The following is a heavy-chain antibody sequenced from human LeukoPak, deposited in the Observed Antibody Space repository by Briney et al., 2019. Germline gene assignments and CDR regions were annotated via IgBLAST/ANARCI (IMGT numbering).Heavy chain of an antibody. CDR1: GFTFSSFG. CDR2: ISYDGRKQ. Sequence: GGSLRLSCAASGFTFSSFGMHWVRQAPGKGPEWVAVISYDGRKQYYADSVKGRFTISRDNSKNTLYLQMNSLRGEDTAMYYCAKQMAVDYFDYWGQGTLVTVSS. CDR3: AKQMAVDYFDY. D-gene: IGHD5-24*01. J-gene: IGHJ4*02. V-gene: IGHV3-30*18.